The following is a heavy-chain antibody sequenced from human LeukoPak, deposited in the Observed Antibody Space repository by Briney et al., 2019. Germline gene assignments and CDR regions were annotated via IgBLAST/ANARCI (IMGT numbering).Heavy chain of an antibody. CDR3: ARAWQWLPLDS. CDR2: IHTSGST. V-gene: IGHV4-4*07. J-gene: IGHJ4*02. D-gene: IGHD6-19*01. CDR1: GGSISSYY. Sequence: PSETLSLTCTVAGGSISSYYWSWIRQPAGKGLEWIGLIHTSGSTNYNPSLKRRVIMSVDTSKNQFSLKVTSVTAADAAVYYCARAWQWLPLDSWGQGTLVTVSS.